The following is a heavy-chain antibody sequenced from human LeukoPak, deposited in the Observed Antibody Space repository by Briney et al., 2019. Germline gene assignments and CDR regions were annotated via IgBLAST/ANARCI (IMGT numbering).Heavy chain of an antibody. D-gene: IGHD4-17*01. J-gene: IGHJ4*02. V-gene: IGHV3-21*01. Sequence: GGSLRLSCAASGFTFSGYSMNWVRQAPGKGLEWVSSISSSSSYIYYADSVKGRFTISRDNAKNSLYLQMNSLRAEDTAVYYCARTVTTVTKSFDYWGQGTLVTVSS. CDR2: ISSSSSYI. CDR3: ARTVTTVTKSFDY. CDR1: GFTFSGYS.